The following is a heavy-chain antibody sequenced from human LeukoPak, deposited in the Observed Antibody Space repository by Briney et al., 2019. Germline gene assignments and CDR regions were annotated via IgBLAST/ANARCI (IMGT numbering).Heavy chain of an antibody. Sequence: SETLSLTCTVSGGSISSSSYYWGWIRQPPGKGLEWIGSIYYSGSTNYNPSLKSRVTISVDTSKNQFSLKLSSVTAADTAVYYCAGGAYDSSGYYGVYWGQGTLATVSS. CDR2: IYYSGST. CDR1: GGSISSSSYY. J-gene: IGHJ4*02. CDR3: AGGAYDSSGYYGVY. V-gene: IGHV4-39*07. D-gene: IGHD3-22*01.